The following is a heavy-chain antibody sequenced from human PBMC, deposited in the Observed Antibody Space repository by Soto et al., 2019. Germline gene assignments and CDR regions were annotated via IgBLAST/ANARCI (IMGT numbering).Heavy chain of an antibody. CDR3: ARDLARGAGSAGFDY. CDR1: GFTFTSSA. D-gene: IGHD1-26*01. V-gene: IGHV1-58*01. J-gene: IGHJ4*02. Sequence: ASVKVSCKASGFTFTSSAFQWVRQARGQRLEWIGWIAVGSGYTNYAQRFQDRVTLTRDTSTATTYMELSRLTSDDTAVYYCARDLARGAGSAGFDYWGQGTLVTVSS. CDR2: IAVGSGYT.